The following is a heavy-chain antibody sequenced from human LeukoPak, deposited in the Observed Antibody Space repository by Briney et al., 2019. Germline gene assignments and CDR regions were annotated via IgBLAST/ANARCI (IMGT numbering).Heavy chain of an antibody. D-gene: IGHD6-13*01. V-gene: IGHV4-4*08. CDR2: IHTNGNT. J-gene: IGHJ4*02. CDR1: GASISSSY. CDR3: ARQIASAGTAGFDF. Sequence: SETLSLSCTVSGASISSSYWSWLRQPPGKGLEWIAYIHTNGNTNSNPSLKSRVTVSVDASKNQFSLRLRSVTAADTAVYYCARQIASAGTAGFDFWGQGALVTVSS.